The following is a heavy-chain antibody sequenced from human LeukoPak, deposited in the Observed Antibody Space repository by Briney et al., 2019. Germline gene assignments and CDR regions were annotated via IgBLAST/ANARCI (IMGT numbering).Heavy chain of an antibody. V-gene: IGHV3-7*03. J-gene: IGHJ4*02. CDR3: ANTMIVVATNY. CDR1: GFTFNSYW. CDR2: IKQDGSEK. Sequence: PGGSLRHSCAASGFTFNSYWMSWVRQAPGKGLEWVANIKQDGSEKYYVDSVKGRFTISRDNAKNSLYLQMNSLRAEDTAVYYCANTMIVVATNYWGQGTLVTVSS. D-gene: IGHD3-22*01.